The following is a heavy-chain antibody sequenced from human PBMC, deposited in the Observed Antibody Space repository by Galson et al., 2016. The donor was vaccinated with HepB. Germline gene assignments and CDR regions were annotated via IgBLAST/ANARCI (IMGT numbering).Heavy chain of an antibody. CDR1: GFTFSTYT. D-gene: IGHD2-15*01. CDR2: ISYDGSNK. V-gene: IGHV3-30-3*01. CDR3: ARDRQFLVSADY. J-gene: IGHJ4*02. Sequence: SLRLSCAASGFTFSTYTMHWVRQAPGKGLEWVAVISYDGSNKYQSDSVNGRFTISRDNSNNTLYLQMNSLRPEDTAVYFCARDRQFLVSADYWGQGTLVTVSS.